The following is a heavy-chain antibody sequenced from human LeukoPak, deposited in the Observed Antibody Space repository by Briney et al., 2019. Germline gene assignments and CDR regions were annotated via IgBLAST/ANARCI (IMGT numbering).Heavy chain of an antibody. CDR3: ARRIAVASNWFGP. Sequence: SETLSLTCTVSGGSVSSGSYYWSWIRQPPGKGLEWIGYIYYSGSTNYNPSLKGRVTISVDTSKNQFSLKLSSVTAADTAVYYCARRIAVASNWFGPWGQGTLVTVSS. CDR2: IYYSGST. CDR1: GGSVSSGSYY. V-gene: IGHV4-61*01. J-gene: IGHJ5*02. D-gene: IGHD6-19*01.